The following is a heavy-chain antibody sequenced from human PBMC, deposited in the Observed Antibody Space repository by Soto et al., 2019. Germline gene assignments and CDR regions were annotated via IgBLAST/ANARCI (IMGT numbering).Heavy chain of an antibody. CDR3: TTDLWRIAVVVGSTGYFNP. J-gene: IGHJ5*02. Sequence: PGGSLRLGCAASGFTFSDAWMSWVRQAPGKGLDWVGRIKSKSDGGTTEYAAPVRGRFTISRDDSKNTLYLQMNSLKTEDTAVYYCTTDLWRIAVVVGSTGYFNPWGQGTPVTVSS. D-gene: IGHD2-15*01. CDR1: GFTFSDAW. V-gene: IGHV3-15*01. CDR2: IKSKSDGGTT.